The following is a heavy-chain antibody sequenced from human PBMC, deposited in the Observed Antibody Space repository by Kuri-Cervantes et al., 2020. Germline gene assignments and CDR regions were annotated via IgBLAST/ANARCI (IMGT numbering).Heavy chain of an antibody. J-gene: IGHJ6*02. CDR2: ISYDGSNK. V-gene: IGHV3-30-3*01. CDR3: ARESSSPGKYYYYYGMDV. D-gene: IGHD6-13*01. Sequence: GESLKISCAASGFTFSSYAMHWVRQAPGKGLEWVAVISYDGSNKHYADSVKGRSTISRDNSKNTLYLQMNSLRAEDTAVYYCARESSSPGKYYYYYGMDVWGQGTTVTVSS. CDR1: GFTFSSYA.